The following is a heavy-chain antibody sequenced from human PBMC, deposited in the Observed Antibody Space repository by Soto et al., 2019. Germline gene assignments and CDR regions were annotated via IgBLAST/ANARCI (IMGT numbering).Heavy chain of an antibody. Sequence: PSETLSLTCTVSGGSISSSSYYWGRLRPPPGMGLEWIGYIYYSGSTNYNPSLKSRVTISVDTSKNQFSLKLSSVTAADTAVYYCARLFYYGSGSPWFDPWGQGTLVTVSS. CDR2: IYYSGST. CDR3: ARLFYYGSGSPWFDP. CDR1: GGSISSSSYY. D-gene: IGHD3-10*01. J-gene: IGHJ5*02. V-gene: IGHV4-61*05.